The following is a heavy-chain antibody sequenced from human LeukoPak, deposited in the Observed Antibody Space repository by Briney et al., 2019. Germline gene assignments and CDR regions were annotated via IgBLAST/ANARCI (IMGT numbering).Heavy chain of an antibody. Sequence: ASVKVSCKASGYTCTGDYMHWVRHAPGQGLEWMGWINPNSGGTNYAQKFQGRVNMTRDTSISTAYMELSRLRSDDTAVYYCAREGIQVWLLGAYRGQGALVTVSS. V-gene: IGHV1-2*02. D-gene: IGHD5-18*01. CDR1: GYTCTGDY. J-gene: IGHJ4*02. CDR3: AREGIQVWLLGAY. CDR2: INPNSGGT.